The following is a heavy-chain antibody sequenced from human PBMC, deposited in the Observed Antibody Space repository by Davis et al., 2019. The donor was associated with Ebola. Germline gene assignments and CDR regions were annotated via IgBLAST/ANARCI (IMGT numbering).Heavy chain of an antibody. J-gene: IGHJ6*02. D-gene: IGHD3-10*01. CDR3: AKADGDSRAYYGMDV. V-gene: IGHV3-30*18. CDR1: GFTVSSNH. Sequence: PGGSLRLSCAASGFTVSSNHMSWVRQAPGKGLEWVALISFDGSSKYYADSVKGRFTISRDNSKNTLFLQMDSLRIEETAVYYCAKADGDSRAYYGMDVWGQGTMVTVSS. CDR2: ISFDGSSK.